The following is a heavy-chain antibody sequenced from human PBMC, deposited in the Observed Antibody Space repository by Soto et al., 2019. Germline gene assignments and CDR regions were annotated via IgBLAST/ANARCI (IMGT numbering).Heavy chain of an antibody. CDR1: GYTFTNYD. V-gene: IGHV1-8*01. CDR2: MNPNSGNT. Sequence: QVQLVQSGAEVKKPGASVKVSCKASGYTFTNYDINWVRQATGQGLEWVGWMNPNSGNTGYAQKFQGRVTMTRNTAISTAYMGLSSLRSEDTVVYYCANGPAYFGWFAPWGQGTLVTVSS. J-gene: IGHJ5*02. D-gene: IGHD2-21*01. CDR3: ANGPAYFGWFAP.